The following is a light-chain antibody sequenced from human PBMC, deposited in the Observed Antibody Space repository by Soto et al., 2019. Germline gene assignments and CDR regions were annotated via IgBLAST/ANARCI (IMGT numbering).Light chain of an antibody. J-gene: IGKJ4*01. CDR1: QSVKNDY. CDR2: GAS. V-gene: IGKV3-20*01. CDR3: QQYGTSPIT. Sequence: ETVLTQSPGTLSLSPGERATLSCRASQSVKNDYLAWYQQRPGLAPRLLIFGASGRATGIPDRFSGSGSGTDFTLTISRLEPEDFAIYYCQQYGTSPITFGGGTKVEIK.